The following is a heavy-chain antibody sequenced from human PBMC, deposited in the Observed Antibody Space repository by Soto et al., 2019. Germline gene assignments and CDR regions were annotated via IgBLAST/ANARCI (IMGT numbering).Heavy chain of an antibody. J-gene: IGHJ4*02. V-gene: IGHV4-34*01. CDR3: ARGRSRITMVRGVPHFDY. CDR2: INHSGST. CDR1: GGSFSGYY. Sequence: QVQLQQWGAGLLKPSETLSLTCAVYGGSFSGYYWSWIRQPPGKGLEWIGEINHSGSTNYNPSLKRRVTISVDXXKXQXXLKLSSVTAADTAVYYCARGRSRITMVRGVPHFDYWGQGTLVTVSS. D-gene: IGHD3-10*01.